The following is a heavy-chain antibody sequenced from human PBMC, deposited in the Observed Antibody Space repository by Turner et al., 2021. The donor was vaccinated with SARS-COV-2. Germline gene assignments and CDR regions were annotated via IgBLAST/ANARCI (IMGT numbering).Heavy chain of an antibody. CDR1: GFTVSSNY. CDR2: IYSGGST. CDR3: ARHKWRRGAFDY. J-gene: IGHJ4*02. D-gene: IGHD5-12*01. Sequence: EVQLVESGGGLVQPGVSLRLSCAASGFTVSSNYMSWVRRAPGKGLEWVSIIYSGGSTDYADSVKGRFTISRDNSKNTLSLQMNSLRAEDTAVYYCARHKWRRGAFDYWGQGTLVTVSS. V-gene: IGHV3-66*04.